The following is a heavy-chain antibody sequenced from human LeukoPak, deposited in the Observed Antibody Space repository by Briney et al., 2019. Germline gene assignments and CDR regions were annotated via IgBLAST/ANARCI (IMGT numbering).Heavy chain of an antibody. J-gene: IGHJ3*02. V-gene: IGHV4-39*07. CDR1: SGSISSSSYY. D-gene: IGHD3-10*01. Sequence: TSETLSLTCSVSSGSISSSSYYWGWIRQPPGKGLEWIGTIYYRGSTNFDPSLTSRVTISLDTSKNQVSLRLSSVTAADTAVYYCARGADGFGQWAFDIWGQGTMVTVSS. CDR2: IYYRGST. CDR3: ARGADGFGQWAFDI.